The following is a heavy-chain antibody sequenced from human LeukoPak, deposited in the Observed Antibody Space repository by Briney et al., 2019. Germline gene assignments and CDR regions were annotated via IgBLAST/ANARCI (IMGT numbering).Heavy chain of an antibody. Sequence: GGSLRLSCAASGFTVSSSYMSWVRQAPGKGLEWVSVIYSGGSTYYADSVKGRFTISRDSSKNTLYLQINSLRVEDTAVYYCAREKTPGTIFDYWAREPWSPSPQ. CDR1: GFTVSSSY. CDR3: AREKTPGTIFDY. D-gene: IGHD3-3*01. V-gene: IGHV3-66*01. CDR2: IYSGGST. J-gene: IGHJ4*02.